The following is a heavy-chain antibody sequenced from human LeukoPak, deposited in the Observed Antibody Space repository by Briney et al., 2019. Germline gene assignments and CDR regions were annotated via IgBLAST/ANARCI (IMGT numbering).Heavy chain of an antibody. CDR1: GDSVSSNSAA. CDR3: ARNLHPSFDY. V-gene: IGHV6-1*01. CDR2: TYHRSKWII. J-gene: IGHJ4*02. Sequence: SQTLSLTCAISGDSVSSNSAAWNWIRQSPSRGLEWLGRTYHRSKWIIDYAVSVESRITINPDTSKNQFSLQLNSVTPEDTAVYYCARNLHPSFDYWGQGTLVTVSS.